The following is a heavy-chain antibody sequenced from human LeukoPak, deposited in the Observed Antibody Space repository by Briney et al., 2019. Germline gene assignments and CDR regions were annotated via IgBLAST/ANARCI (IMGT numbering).Heavy chain of an antibody. Sequence: GWSLRLSCAASGFTFDDYALHWVRQAPAKGLEWVSGISWNSGSIGYADSVKGRFTISRDNAKNSLYLQMNSLRAEDMALYYCAKDVHSSGHDCAFDIWGQGTMVTVSS. CDR2: ISWNSGSI. D-gene: IGHD3-22*01. V-gene: IGHV3-9*03. CDR1: GFTFDDYA. CDR3: AKDVHSSGHDCAFDI. J-gene: IGHJ3*02.